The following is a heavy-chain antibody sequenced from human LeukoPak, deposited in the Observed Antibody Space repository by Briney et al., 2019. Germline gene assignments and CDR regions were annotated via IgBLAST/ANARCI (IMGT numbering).Heavy chain of an antibody. Sequence: GGSLRLSCAASGFTFSSYSMNWVRQAPGKGLECVSSISSSSSYIYYADSVKGRFTISRDNAKNSLYLQMNSLRAEDTAVYYCARGGGYYYFDYWGQGTLVTVSS. CDR3: ARGGGYYYFDY. V-gene: IGHV3-21*01. J-gene: IGHJ4*02. CDR2: ISSSSSYI. CDR1: GFTFSSYS. D-gene: IGHD1-26*01.